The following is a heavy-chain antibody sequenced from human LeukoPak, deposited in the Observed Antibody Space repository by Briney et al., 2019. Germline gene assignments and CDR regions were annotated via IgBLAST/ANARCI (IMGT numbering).Heavy chain of an antibody. V-gene: IGHV3-33*01. CDR1: GFTFSSYG. CDR3: ARDKLLVPYYFDY. D-gene: IGHD2-2*01. CDR2: IWYDGSNK. J-gene: IGHJ4*02. Sequence: PGRSLRLSCAASGFTFSSYGMHWVRQAPGKGLEWVAVIWYDGSNKYYADSVKGRFTISRDNSKNTLYPQMNSLRAEDTAVYYCARDKLLVPYYFDYWGQGTLVTVSS.